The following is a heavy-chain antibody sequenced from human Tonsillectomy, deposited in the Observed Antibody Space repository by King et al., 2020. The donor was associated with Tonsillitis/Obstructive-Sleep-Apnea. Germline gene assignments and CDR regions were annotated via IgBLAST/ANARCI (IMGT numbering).Heavy chain of an antibody. J-gene: IGHJ6*03. CDR1: GFSLSNYA. CDR3: ARSDYYYYNMDV. Sequence: VQLVESGGGVVQPGRSLRLSCAASGFSLSNYAMHWVRQAPGKGLEWVAVISYAGSDKHYADSVKGRFTLSRDISNNTLYLQMNSLRSEDTAVYFCARSDYYYYNMDVWGKGTTVTVSS. V-gene: IGHV3-30*04. CDR2: ISYAGSDK.